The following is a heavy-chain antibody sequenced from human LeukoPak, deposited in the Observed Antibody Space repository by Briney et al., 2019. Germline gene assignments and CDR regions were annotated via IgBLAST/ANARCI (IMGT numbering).Heavy chain of an antibody. CDR1: GFTFSSYA. D-gene: IGHD2-2*01. CDR2: ISYDGSSK. Sequence: PGRSLRLSCAASGFTFSSYAMHWVRQAPGKGLEWVAVISYDGSSKYYADSVKGRFTISRDNSKNTLYLQMNSLRAEDTAVYYCAKGRSYCTSPFCYATFYYYMDVWGKGTTVTVSS. V-gene: IGHV3-30*04. J-gene: IGHJ6*03. CDR3: AKGRSYCTSPFCYATFYYYMDV.